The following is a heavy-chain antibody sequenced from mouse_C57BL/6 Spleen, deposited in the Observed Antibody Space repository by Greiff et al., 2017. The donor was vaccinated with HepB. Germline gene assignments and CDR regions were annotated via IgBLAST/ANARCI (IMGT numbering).Heavy chain of an antibody. CDR1: GFTFSDYY. D-gene: IGHD1-1*01. CDR3: ARTPIYYYGSSFYAMDY. V-gene: IGHV5-16*01. Sequence: EVMLVESEGGLVQPGSSMKLSCTASGFTFSDYYMAWVRQVPEKGLEWVANINYDGSSTYYLDSLKSRFIISRDNAKNILYLQMSSLKSEDTATYYCARTPIYYYGSSFYAMDYWGQGTSVTVSS. J-gene: IGHJ4*01. CDR2: INYDGSST.